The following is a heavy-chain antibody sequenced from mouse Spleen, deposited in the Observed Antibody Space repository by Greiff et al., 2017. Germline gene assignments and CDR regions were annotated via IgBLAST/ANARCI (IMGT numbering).Heavy chain of an antibody. J-gene: IGHJ2*01. CDR2: IDPSDSYT. D-gene: IGHD1-1*01. Sequence: QVQLQQPGAELVMPGASVKLSCKASGYTFTSYWMHWVKQRPGQGLEWIGEIDPSDSYTNYNHKFKGKATLTVDKSSSTAYMQLSSLTSEDSAVYYGARVYGSNFDYWGQGTTRTVSS. CDR1: GYTFTSYW. CDR3: ARVYGSNFDY. V-gene: IGHV1-69*01.